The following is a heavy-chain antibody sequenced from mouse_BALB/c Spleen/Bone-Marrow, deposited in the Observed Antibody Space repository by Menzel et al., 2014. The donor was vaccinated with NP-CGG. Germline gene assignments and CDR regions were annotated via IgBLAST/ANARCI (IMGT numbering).Heavy chain of an antibody. D-gene: IGHD2-1*01. V-gene: IGHV6-6*01. CDR1: GFTFSDAW. Sequence: DVHLVESGGGLVQPGGSMKLSCAASGFTFSDAWMDWVRRSPEKGLEWVAEIRSKANNHATYYDESMKGRFTISRDDSKSNVYLQMNSLRGEDTGIYYCTRRGYGNYGYFDVWGAGTTVTVSS. J-gene: IGHJ1*01. CDR3: TRRGYGNYGYFDV. CDR2: IRSKANNHAT.